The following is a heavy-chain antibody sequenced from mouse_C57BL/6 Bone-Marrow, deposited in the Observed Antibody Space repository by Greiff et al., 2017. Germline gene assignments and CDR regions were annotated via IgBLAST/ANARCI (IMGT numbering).Heavy chain of an antibody. V-gene: IGHV1-61*01. CDR2: IYPSDSET. Sequence: VQLQQPGAELVRPGSSVKLSCKASGYTFTSYWMDWVKQRPGQGLEWIGNIYPSDSETHYNQKFKDKATLTVDKSSSTAYMQLSSLTSEDSAVYYCAREGAYYSPWFAYWGQGTLVTVSA. CDR1: GYTFTSYW. CDR3: AREGAYYSPWFAY. J-gene: IGHJ3*01. D-gene: IGHD2-12*01.